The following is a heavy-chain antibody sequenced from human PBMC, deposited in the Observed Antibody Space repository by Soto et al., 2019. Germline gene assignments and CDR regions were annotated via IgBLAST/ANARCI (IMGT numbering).Heavy chain of an antibody. CDR2: IKPDGSEI. CDR3: ARSSSASPGDN. CDR1: GFSFSSYW. J-gene: IGHJ4*02. V-gene: IGHV3-7*05. Sequence: EVQLVESGGGLVQPGGSLRLSCAASGFSFSSYWMSWVRQVPGKGLEWVANIKPDGSEIYYVDSVKGRFTISRDNAKNSVYLQMNSLSAEDTAMYHCARSSSASPGDNWGQGTLVTVSS. D-gene: IGHD2-15*01.